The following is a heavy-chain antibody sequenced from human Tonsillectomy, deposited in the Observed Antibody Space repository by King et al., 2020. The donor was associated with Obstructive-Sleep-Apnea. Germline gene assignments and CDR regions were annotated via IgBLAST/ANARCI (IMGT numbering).Heavy chain of an antibody. CDR1: GFTFSSYA. Sequence: VQLVESGGGLVQPGGSLRLSCAASGFTFSSYAMSWVRQAPGKGLEWVSAISGSGGSTYYADSVKGRFTISRDNSKNTLYLQMNSLRAEDTAVYYCANIRDGYKKGGNYFDYWGQGTLVTVSS. V-gene: IGHV3-23*04. J-gene: IGHJ4*02. CDR2: ISGSGGST. D-gene: IGHD5-24*01. CDR3: ANIRDGYKKGGNYFDY.